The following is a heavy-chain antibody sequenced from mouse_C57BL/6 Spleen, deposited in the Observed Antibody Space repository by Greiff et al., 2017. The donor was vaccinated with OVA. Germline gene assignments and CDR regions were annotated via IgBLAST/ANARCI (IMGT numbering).Heavy chain of an antibody. J-gene: IGHJ3*01. CDR1: GYTFTSYW. CDR2: IDPSDSYT. Sequence: VKLQQPGAELVMPGASVKLSCKASGYTFTSYWMHWVKQRPGQGLEWIGEIDPSDSYTNYNQKFKGKSTLTVDKSSSTAYMQLSSLTSEDSAVYYCARGGDYDAWFAYWGQGTLVTVSA. D-gene: IGHD2-4*01. V-gene: IGHV1-69*01. CDR3: ARGGDYDAWFAY.